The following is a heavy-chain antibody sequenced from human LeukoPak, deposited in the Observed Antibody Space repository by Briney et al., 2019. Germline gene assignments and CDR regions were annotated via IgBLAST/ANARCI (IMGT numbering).Heavy chain of an antibody. Sequence: ASVKVSCKASGYTFTGYYMHWVRQAPGQGLEWMGWINPNSGGTNYAQKFQGRVTMTRDTSISTAYMELSRLRSDDTAVYYCARDKEGYCSGGSCGGHYYYYYMDVWGKGTTVTVSS. CDR3: ARDKEGYCSGGSCGGHYYYYYMDV. CDR1: GYTFTGYY. D-gene: IGHD2-15*01. V-gene: IGHV1-2*02. J-gene: IGHJ6*03. CDR2: INPNSGGT.